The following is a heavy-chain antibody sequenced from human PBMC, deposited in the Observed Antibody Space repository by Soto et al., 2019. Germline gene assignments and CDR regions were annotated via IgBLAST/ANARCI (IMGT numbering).Heavy chain of an antibody. D-gene: IGHD6-13*01. Sequence: QVQLVQSGAEVKKPGASVKVSCKASGYTFTSYAMHWVRQAPGQRLEWMGWINAGNGNTKYSQKFQGRVTITRDTSASTAYMELSSLRSEDTAVYYCARDEAAADNYYYYGMDVWGQGTTVTVSS. J-gene: IGHJ6*02. CDR2: INAGNGNT. V-gene: IGHV1-3*01. CDR1: GYTFTSYA. CDR3: ARDEAAADNYYYYGMDV.